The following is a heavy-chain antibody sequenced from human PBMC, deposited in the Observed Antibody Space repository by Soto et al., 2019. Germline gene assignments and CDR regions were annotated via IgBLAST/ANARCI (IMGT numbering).Heavy chain of an antibody. Sequence: GESLKISCKSSGYSFSSYWIAWVRLMPGKGLEWMGSVYPDDSDTKYSPSFQGQVTISADKSISAAYLQWSSLKASDTAIYYCARNSLTGYYNYYYSMDVWGQGTTVTVSS. J-gene: IGHJ6*02. CDR2: VYPDDSDT. CDR1: GYSFSSYW. V-gene: IGHV5-51*01. D-gene: IGHD3-9*01. CDR3: ARNSLTGYYNYYYSMDV.